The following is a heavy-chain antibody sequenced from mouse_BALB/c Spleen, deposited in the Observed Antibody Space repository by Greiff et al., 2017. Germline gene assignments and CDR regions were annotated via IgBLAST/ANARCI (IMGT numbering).Heavy chain of an antibody. V-gene: IGHV2-9*02. CDR3: ARDGRGNYVYFDV. CDR1: GFSLTSYG. CDR2: IWAGGST. D-gene: IGHD2-1*01. Sequence: VQRVESGPGLVAPSQSLSITCTVSGFSLTSYGVHWVRQPPGKGLEWLGVIWAGGSTNYNSALMSRLSISKDNSKSQVFLKMNSLQTDDTAMYYCARDGRGNYVYFDVWGAGTTVTVSS. J-gene: IGHJ1*01.